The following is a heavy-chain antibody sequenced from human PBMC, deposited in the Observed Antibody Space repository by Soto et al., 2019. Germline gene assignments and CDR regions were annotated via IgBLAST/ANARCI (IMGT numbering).Heavy chain of an antibody. CDR3: AKDLRSNNWYGFYFES. CDR1: GFVFSSYG. V-gene: IGHV3-30*18. J-gene: IGHJ4*02. Sequence: GGSLRLSCAASGFVFSSYGMHWVRQTPGKGLEWVAFIAFDGSNEYYADSVKGRLTISRDNSWNTLYLHMNGLRPEDTAFYYCAKDLRSNNWYGFYFESWGQGALVTVSS. CDR2: IAFDGSNE. D-gene: IGHD6-13*01.